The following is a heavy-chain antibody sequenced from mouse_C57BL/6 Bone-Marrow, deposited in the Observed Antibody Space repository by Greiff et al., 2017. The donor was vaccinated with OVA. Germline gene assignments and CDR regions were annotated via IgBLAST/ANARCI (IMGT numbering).Heavy chain of an antibody. Sequence: VKLQQPGAELVKPGASVKVSCKASGYTFTSYWMHWVKQRPGQGLEWIGRIHPSDSDTNYNQEFKGKATLTVDKSSSTAYMQLSSLTSEDSAVYYCAQIYYDYDGAMDYWGQGTSVTVSS. CDR2: IHPSDSDT. CDR1: GYTFTSYW. V-gene: IGHV1-74*01. D-gene: IGHD2-4*01. CDR3: AQIYYDYDGAMDY. J-gene: IGHJ4*01.